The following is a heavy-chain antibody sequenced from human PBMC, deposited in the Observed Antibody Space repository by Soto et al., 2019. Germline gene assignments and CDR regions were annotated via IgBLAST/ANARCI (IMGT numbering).Heavy chain of an antibody. V-gene: IGHV3-48*02. Sequence: EVQLVESGGGLVQPGGSLRLSCAASGFSFSSYTMNWVRQAPGKGLEWVSYISRSTIDYADSVKGRFTISRDNAKDSLYLQMNSLRDEDTAVYYCARVYDSILDYWGQGTLVTVSS. J-gene: IGHJ4*02. CDR3: ARVYDSILDY. CDR1: GFSFSSYT. D-gene: IGHD3-22*01. CDR2: ISRSTI.